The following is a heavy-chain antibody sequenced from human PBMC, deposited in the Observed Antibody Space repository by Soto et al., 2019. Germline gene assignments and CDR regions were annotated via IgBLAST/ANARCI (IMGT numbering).Heavy chain of an antibody. J-gene: IGHJ6*02. Sequence: SVKVSCKASGGPFSSYAISWVRQAPGQGLEWMGGIIPIFGTANYAQKFQGRVTITADESTSTAYMELSSLRSEDTAVYYCASPPSYYDFWSGPKYGMDVWDQGTTVTVSS. CDR1: GGPFSSYA. CDR2: IIPIFGTA. D-gene: IGHD3-3*01. CDR3: ASPPSYYDFWSGPKYGMDV. V-gene: IGHV1-69*13.